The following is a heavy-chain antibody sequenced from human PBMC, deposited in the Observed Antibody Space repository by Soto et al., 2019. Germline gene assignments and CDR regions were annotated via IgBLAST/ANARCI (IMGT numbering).Heavy chain of an antibody. CDR1: GFAFSNYD. Sequence: EVQLLESGGGLVQPGGSLRLSCAASGFAFSNYDMGWVRQAPGKGLEWVSTITSGGTTYSADSVRGRLTLSRDNSRNTRYRQMNSLRADDTALYYCVCRSGTSPDYWGQGTLVTVSS. V-gene: IGHV3-23*01. CDR3: VCRSGTSPDY. CDR2: ITSGGTT. D-gene: IGHD1-1*01. J-gene: IGHJ4*02.